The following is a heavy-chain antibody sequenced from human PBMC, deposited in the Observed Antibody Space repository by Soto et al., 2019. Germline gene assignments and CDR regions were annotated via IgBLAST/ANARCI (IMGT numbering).Heavy chain of an antibody. J-gene: IGHJ4*02. Sequence: PGGSLRLSCAASGFAFSNYEMNWVRQAPGKGLEWVSYISLSGSTIYYADSVKGRFTISRDDAKNSLYLQMDSLRADDTAVYYCARESFSASPNFFDYWGQG. V-gene: IGHV3-48*03. CDR1: GFAFSNYE. D-gene: IGHD3-3*02. CDR2: ISLSGSTI. CDR3: ARESFSASPNFFDY.